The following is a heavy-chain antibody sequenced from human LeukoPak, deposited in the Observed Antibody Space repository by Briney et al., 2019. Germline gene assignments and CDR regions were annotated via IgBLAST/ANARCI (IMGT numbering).Heavy chain of an antibody. D-gene: IGHD1-26*01. CDR2: IYPSDSDT. J-gene: IGHJ4*02. CDR3: ARPLQGIVGATGFDY. V-gene: IGHV5-51*01. Sequence: GESLKISCQGSEYSFATYWIAWLRPMPGKGLEWMGIIYPSDSDTRYSPSFQGQVTISADKSIKTAYLQWSSLKASDTAMYYCARPLQGIVGATGFDYWGQGTLVTVSS. CDR1: EYSFATYW.